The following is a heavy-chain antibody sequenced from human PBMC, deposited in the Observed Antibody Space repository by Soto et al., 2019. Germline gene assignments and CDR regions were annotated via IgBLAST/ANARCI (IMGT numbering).Heavy chain of an antibody. CDR2: ISSSGSTI. Sequence: QVQLVESGGGLVKPGGSLRLSCAASGFTFSDYYMSWIRQAPGKGLEWVSYISSSGSTIYYADSVKGRFTISRANAKNSLYLQMNSLRAEDTAVYYCARDEYSSSSRNYYYYMDVWGKGTTVTVSS. J-gene: IGHJ6*03. D-gene: IGHD6-6*01. CDR3: ARDEYSSSSRNYYYYMDV. V-gene: IGHV3-11*01. CDR1: GFTFSDYY.